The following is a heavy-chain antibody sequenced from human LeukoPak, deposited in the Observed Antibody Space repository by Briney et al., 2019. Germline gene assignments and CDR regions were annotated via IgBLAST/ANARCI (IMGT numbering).Heavy chain of an antibody. CDR1: GFTFSGYS. V-gene: IGHV3-21*01. J-gene: IGHJ4*02. D-gene: IGHD6-6*01. Sequence: GGSLRLTCAASGFTFSGYSMNWVRQAPGKGLEWVSSISSSSYIYYADSVKGRFTISRDNAKNSLYLQMNSLRAEDTAVYYCARALRRAIAARSNYYFDYWGQGTLVTVSS. CDR2: ISSSSYI. CDR3: ARALRRAIAARSNYYFDY.